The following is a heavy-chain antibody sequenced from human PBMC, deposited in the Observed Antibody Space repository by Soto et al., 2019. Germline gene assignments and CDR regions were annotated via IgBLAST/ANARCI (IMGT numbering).Heavy chain of an antibody. CDR3: ARASSSSNYYYYGMDV. Sequence: QVQLVQSGAEVKKPGASVKVSCKASGYTFTSYDINWVRQATGQGLEWMGWMNPNSGNTVYAQKFQGRVTMTRNTSISTAYMELSSLRSEDTAVYYCARASSSSNYYYYGMDVWGQGTTVTVSS. V-gene: IGHV1-8*01. CDR2: MNPNSGNT. J-gene: IGHJ6*02. D-gene: IGHD6-6*01. CDR1: GYTFTSYD.